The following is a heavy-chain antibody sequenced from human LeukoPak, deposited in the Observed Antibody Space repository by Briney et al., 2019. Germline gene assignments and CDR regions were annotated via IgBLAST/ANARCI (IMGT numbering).Heavy chain of an antibody. V-gene: IGHV3-7*01. CDR1: GFTFSSYW. J-gene: IGHJ4*02. Sequence: GGSLRLSCAASGFTFSSYWMSWVRQAPGKGLEWVASINQDGSEKYYVDSVKGRFTISRDNAKNSLYLQMNSLRAEDTAVYYCARDHIVVVTGLDYWGQGTLVTVSS. CDR3: ARDHIVVVTGLDY. CDR2: INQDGSEK. D-gene: IGHD3-22*01.